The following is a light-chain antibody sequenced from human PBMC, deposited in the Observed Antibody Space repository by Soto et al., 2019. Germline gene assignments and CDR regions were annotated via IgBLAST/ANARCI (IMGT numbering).Light chain of an antibody. J-gene: IGKJ1*01. CDR2: KAS. CDR3: QLYNSYLWR. CDR1: QSIGSW. Sequence: DIQMTQSPSTLSASVGARVAITCRASQSIGSWVAWYQQKPGKAPKVLISKASTLESGVPARFSGSGSGTEFTLTISSLQPDDVATYYCQLYNSYLWRFGQGTKVDI. V-gene: IGKV1-5*03.